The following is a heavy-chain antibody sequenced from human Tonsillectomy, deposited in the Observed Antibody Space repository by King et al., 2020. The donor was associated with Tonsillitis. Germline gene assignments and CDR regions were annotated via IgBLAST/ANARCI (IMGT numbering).Heavy chain of an antibody. CDR1: GFTFSSYA. CDR2: IRGSGGST. V-gene: IGHV3-23*04. D-gene: IGHD1-26*01. CDR3: AKWGGSYTGGFFDY. Sequence: VQLVESGGGLVQPGGSLRPPGEALGFTFSSYAMSWVRKAQGRGLEWAQAIRGSGGSTYYADSVKGRFTISRDNSKNTLYLQMNSLRAEDTAVYYCAKWGGSYTGGFFDYWGQGTLVTVSS. J-gene: IGHJ4*02.